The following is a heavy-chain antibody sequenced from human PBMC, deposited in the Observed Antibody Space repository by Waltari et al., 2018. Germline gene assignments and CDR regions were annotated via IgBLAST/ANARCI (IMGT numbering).Heavy chain of an antibody. Sequence: EVQLMQSGGGLVRPGGSLRLSCVASGFQFAPYGMLWARQAPGKGLQWVAKIHPEGTVKYYVDSVEGRFTVSRDNAWNSLYLQMFGLTTDDTAMYYCARDNSYFSDDLWGQGSLVTVSS. V-gene: IGHV3-7*01. CDR1: GFQFAPYG. J-gene: IGHJ5*02. CDR2: IHPEGTVK. D-gene: IGHD3-3*01. CDR3: ARDNSYFSDDL.